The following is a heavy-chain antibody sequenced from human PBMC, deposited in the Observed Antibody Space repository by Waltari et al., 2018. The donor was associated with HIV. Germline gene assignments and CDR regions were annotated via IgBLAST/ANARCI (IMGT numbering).Heavy chain of an antibody. CDR2: IKTQTDNAAT. D-gene: IGHD2-15*01. CDR3: ATAGYCRDASCYGSDH. Sequence: EVQMVESGGGSVKPGESLRLSCVVSGLSFRATWVTWVRQAPGKGLEWVGRIKTQTDNAATNYAAPVTGRFIISRDDSRNTLYLQMNGLKVEDTAVYYCATAGYCRDASCYGSDHWGRGTRVTVSS. CDR1: GLSFRATW. V-gene: IGHV3-15*01. J-gene: IGHJ4*01.